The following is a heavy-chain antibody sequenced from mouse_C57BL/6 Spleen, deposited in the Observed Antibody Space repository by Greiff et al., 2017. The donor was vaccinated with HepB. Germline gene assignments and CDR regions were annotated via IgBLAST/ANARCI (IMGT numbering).Heavy chain of an antibody. CDR3: AGYGNYAWFAY. CDR1: GSTFTSYW. V-gene: IGHV1-53*01. D-gene: IGHD2-1*01. CDR2: INPSNGGT. J-gene: IGHJ3*01. Sequence: QVQLQQPGTELVQPGASVKLSCTASGSTFTSYWMHWVKQRPGQGLEWIGNINPSNGGTNYNEKFKSKATLTVDKSSSTAYMQLSSLTSEDSAVYYCAGYGNYAWFAYWGQGTLVTVSA.